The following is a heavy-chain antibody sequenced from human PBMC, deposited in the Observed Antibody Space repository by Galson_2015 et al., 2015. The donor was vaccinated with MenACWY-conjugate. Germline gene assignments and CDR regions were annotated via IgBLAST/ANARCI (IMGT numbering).Heavy chain of an antibody. CDR2: IYHSGGT. CDR1: GGSISSSHW. V-gene: IGHV4-4*02. CDR3: ARLNADRYNIYSMDV. Sequence: SETLSLTCAVSGGSISSSHWWSWVRQSPGKGLEWIGEIYHSGGTNYDPSLKTRVTISVDKSNNQFSLKLSSVTAADTAMYYCARLNADRYNIYSMDVWGQGTTVTVSS. D-gene: IGHD1-14*01. J-gene: IGHJ6*02.